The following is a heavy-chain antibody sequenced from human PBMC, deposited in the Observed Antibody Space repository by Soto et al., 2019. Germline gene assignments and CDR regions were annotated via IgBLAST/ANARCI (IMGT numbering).Heavy chain of an antibody. CDR3: ARGGGYSYGFDY. Sequence: SETLSLTCTVSGGSISSYYWSWIRQPPGKGLEWIGYIYYSGSTNYNPSLKSRVTISVDTSKNQFSLKLSSVTAADTAVYYCARGGGYSYGFDYWGQGTLVTVS. V-gene: IGHV4-59*01. CDR1: GGSISSYY. J-gene: IGHJ4*02. CDR2: IYYSGST. D-gene: IGHD5-18*01.